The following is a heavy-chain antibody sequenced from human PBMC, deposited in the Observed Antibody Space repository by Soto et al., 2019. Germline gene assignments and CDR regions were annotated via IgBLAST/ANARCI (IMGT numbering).Heavy chain of an antibody. D-gene: IGHD3-3*01. CDR3: ATLLFLEWSRFYYFDY. J-gene: IGHJ4*02. V-gene: IGHV1-24*01. CDR2: FDPEDGET. CDR1: GYTLTELS. Sequence: ASVKVSCKVSGYTLTELSMHWVRQAPGKGLEWTGGFDPEDGETIYAQKFQGRVTMTEDTSTDTAYMELSSLRSEDTAVYYCATLLFLEWSRFYYFDYWGQGTLVTVSS.